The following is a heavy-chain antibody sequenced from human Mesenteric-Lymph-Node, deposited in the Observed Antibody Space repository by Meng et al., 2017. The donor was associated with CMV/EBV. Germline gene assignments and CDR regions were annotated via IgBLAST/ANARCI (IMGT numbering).Heavy chain of an antibody. CDR3: ARDSSGYFLLGY. D-gene: IGHD3-22*01. Sequence: TVSGGSISSGGYYWSWIRQHSGKGLEWIGYIYYSGSTYYNPSLKSRVTISVDTSKNQFSLKLSSVTAADTAVYYCARDSSGYFLLGYWGQGTLVTVSS. V-gene: IGHV4-31*03. J-gene: IGHJ4*02. CDR2: IYYSGST. CDR1: GGSISSGGYY.